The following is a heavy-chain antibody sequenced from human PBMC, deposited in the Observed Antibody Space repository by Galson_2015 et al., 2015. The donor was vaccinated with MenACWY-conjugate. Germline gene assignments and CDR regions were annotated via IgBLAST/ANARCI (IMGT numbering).Heavy chain of an antibody. V-gene: IGHV1-69*04. Sequence: SVKVSCKASGCTFSSYAISWVRQAPGQGLEWMGRIIPILGIANYAQKFQGRVTITADKSTSTAYMELSSLRSEDTAVYYCARSPCGGDGYFAFDISGQGTMVTVSS. CDR2: IIPILGIA. CDR3: ARSPCGGDGYFAFDI. CDR1: GCTFSSYA. D-gene: IGHD2-21*02. J-gene: IGHJ3*02.